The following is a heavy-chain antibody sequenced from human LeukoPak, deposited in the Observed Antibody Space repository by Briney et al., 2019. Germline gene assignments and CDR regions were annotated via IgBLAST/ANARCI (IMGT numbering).Heavy chain of an antibody. Sequence: GGSLRLSCIPSGFTFNSYAMFWVRQAPGKGLEWVSLIWYDGSNKYYADSVKGRFTISRDNSKNTLYLQMNSLRAEDTAVYYCAGARGWQANFYHYYMDVWGTGTTVTVSS. CDR3: AGARGWQANFYHYYMDV. D-gene: IGHD2-15*01. V-gene: IGHV3-33*07. CDR1: GFTFNSYA. CDR2: IWYDGSNK. J-gene: IGHJ6*03.